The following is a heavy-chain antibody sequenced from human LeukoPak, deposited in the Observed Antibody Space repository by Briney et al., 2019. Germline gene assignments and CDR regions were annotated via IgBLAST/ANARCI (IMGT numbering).Heavy chain of an antibody. J-gene: IGHJ4*02. CDR2: IYPGDSDT. CDR1: GHNFTTYW. D-gene: IGHD6-19*01. V-gene: IGHV5-51*01. Sequence: GESLKISCKGSGHNFTTYWIAWVRQMPGKGLEWMGIIYPGDSDTRYSPSFQGQVTISADKSISTAYLQWRSLKASDTAMYYCARQKGSLAGGLDYWGQGTLVTVSS. CDR3: ARQKGSLAGGLDY.